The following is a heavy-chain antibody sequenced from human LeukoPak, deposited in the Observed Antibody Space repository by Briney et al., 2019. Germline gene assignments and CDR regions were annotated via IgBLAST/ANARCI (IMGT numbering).Heavy chain of an antibody. CDR3: ARGLSYDSSGYYYDSKYYFDY. V-gene: IGHV1-46*01. D-gene: IGHD3-22*01. CDR2: INPSGGST. J-gene: IGHJ4*02. Sequence: ASVKVSCKASGYTFTSYYMHWVRQAPGQGLEWMGIINPSGGSTSYAQKFQGRVTMTRGMSTSTVYMELSSLRSEDRAVYYGARGLSYDSSGYYYDSKYYFDYWGQGTLVTVSS. CDR1: GYTFTSYY.